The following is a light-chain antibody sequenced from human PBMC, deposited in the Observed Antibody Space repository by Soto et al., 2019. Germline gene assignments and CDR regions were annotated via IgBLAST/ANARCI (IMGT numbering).Light chain of an antibody. CDR1: SSDVGGYNY. J-gene: IGLJ1*01. CDR3: SSYTGGNPSYV. V-gene: IGLV2-11*01. CDR2: LVS. Sequence: QSVLTQPRSVSGSPGQSVTISCTGTSSDVGGYNYVSWYQQHPGKAPKVMIYLVSKRPSGVPDRFSGSKSGNTASLTISGLQAEDEADYYCSSYTGGNPSYVFGTGTKVTVL.